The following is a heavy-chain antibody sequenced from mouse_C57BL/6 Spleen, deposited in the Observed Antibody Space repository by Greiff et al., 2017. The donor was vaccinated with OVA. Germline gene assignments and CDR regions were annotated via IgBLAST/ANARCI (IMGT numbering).Heavy chain of an antibody. CDR2: IYPGDGDT. V-gene: IGHV1-82*01. Sequence: VQLQQSGPELVKPGASVKISCKASGYAFSSSWMNWVKQRPGKGLEWIGRIYPGDGDTNYNGKFKGKATLNADKSSSTAYMQLSSLTSEDSAVYFCARGYYSNYEDAMDYWGQGTSVTVSS. J-gene: IGHJ4*01. D-gene: IGHD2-5*01. CDR1: GYAFSSSW. CDR3: ARGYYSNYEDAMDY.